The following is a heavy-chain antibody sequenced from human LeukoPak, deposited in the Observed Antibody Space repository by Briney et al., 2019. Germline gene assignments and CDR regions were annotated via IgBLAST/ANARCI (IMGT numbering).Heavy chain of an antibody. V-gene: IGHV3-23*01. CDR3: AKYSSSWGYYYGMDV. D-gene: IGHD6-13*01. Sequence: GGSLRLSCAASGFTFSSYAMSWVRQAPGKGLEWVSAISGSGGSTYYADSVKGRFTISRDSSKNTLYLQMNSLRAEDTAVYYCAKYSSSWGYYYGMDVWGQGTTVTVSS. CDR2: ISGSGGST. CDR1: GFTFSSYA. J-gene: IGHJ6*02.